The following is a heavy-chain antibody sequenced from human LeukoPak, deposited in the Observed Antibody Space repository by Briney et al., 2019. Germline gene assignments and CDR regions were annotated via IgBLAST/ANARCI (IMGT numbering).Heavy chain of an antibody. J-gene: IGHJ3*02. CDR2: ISSSSSTI. CDR3: ARWDTYCSSTSCFPSDAFDI. V-gene: IGHV3-48*01. CDR1: GFTFSSYA. D-gene: IGHD2-2*01. Sequence: PGGSLRLSCAASGFTFSSYAMSWVRQAPGKGLEWVSYISSSSSTIYYADSVKGRFTISRDNAKNSLYLQMNSLRAEDTAVYYCARWDTYCSSTSCFPSDAFDIWGQGTMVTVSS.